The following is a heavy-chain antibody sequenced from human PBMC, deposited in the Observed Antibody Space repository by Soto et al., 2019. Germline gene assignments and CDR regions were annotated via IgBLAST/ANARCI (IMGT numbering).Heavy chain of an antibody. CDR1: GGSFRGYY. Sequence: PSETLSLTCAVHGGSFRGYYWSWIRQPPGKGLEWIGEINHSGSTNYNSSLKSRVTISVDTSKSQFSLKVSSVTAADTAVYYCARGRIQYYDRSGYSHWVQGTQVT. CDR2: INHSGST. V-gene: IGHV4-34*01. D-gene: IGHD3-22*01. J-gene: IGHJ4*02. CDR3: ARGRIQYYDRSGYSH.